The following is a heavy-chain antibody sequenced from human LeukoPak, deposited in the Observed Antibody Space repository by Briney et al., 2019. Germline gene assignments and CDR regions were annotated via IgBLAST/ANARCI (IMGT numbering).Heavy chain of an antibody. CDR2: INPSGGST. J-gene: IGHJ4*02. Sequence: ASVKVSCKASGYTFTSYYMHWVRQAPGQGLEWMGIINPSGGSTSYAQKFQGRVTMTSDTSISTAYMELSGLRSDDTAVYYCGRDWELRFHQGGLDYWGQGALVTVSS. D-gene: IGHD3-3*01. CDR1: GYTFTSYY. CDR3: GRDWELRFHQGGLDY. V-gene: IGHV1-46*01.